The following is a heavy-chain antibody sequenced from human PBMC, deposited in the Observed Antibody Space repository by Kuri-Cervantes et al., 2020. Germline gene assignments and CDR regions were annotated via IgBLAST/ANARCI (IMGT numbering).Heavy chain of an antibody. D-gene: IGHD2-8*01. Sequence: ASVKASCKASGYTFTSYDINWVRQATGQGLEWMGWMNPNSGNTGYAQKFQGRVTMTRNTSISTAYMELSSLRSEDTAVYYCARPGVDDGAVDYWGQGTLVTVSS. CDR1: GYTFTSYD. CDR3: ARPGVDDGAVDY. V-gene: IGHV1-8*01. J-gene: IGHJ4*02. CDR2: MNPNSGNT.